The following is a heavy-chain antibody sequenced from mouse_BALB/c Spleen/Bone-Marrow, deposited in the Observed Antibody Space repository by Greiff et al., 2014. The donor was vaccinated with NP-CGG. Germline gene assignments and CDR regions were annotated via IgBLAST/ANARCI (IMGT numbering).Heavy chain of an antibody. Sequence: VQLQQSGPELVKPGASVKISCTGSGYAFSSSWMNWVKQRPGQGLEGIGRIYPGDGDTNSNGRFKGKATLNADRSSNTAYMQLSSLTSVDSAVYFCARAAYYGSSYGAIDYWGQGTTLTVSS. V-gene: IGHV1-82*01. D-gene: IGHD1-1*01. CDR1: GYAFSSSW. CDR3: ARAAYYGSSYGAIDY. J-gene: IGHJ4*01. CDR2: IYPGDGDT.